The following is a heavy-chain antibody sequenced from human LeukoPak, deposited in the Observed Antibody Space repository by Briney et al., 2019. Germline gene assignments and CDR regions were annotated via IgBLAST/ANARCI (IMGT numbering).Heavy chain of an antibody. CDR3: ARGIKGGVYPNWFDP. CDR1: GGSISSYY. V-gene: IGHV4-4*07. Sequence: SGTLSLTCTVSGGSISSYYWSWIRQPAGKGLEWIGRIYTSGSTNYNPSLKSRVTMSVDTSKNQFSLKLSSVTAADTAVYYCARGIKGGVYPNWFDPWGQGTLVTVSS. J-gene: IGHJ5*02. CDR2: IYTSGST. D-gene: IGHD5/OR15-5a*01.